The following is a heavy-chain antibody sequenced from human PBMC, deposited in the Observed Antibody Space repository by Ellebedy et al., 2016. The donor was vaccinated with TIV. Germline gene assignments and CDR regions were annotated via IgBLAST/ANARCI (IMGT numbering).Heavy chain of an antibody. J-gene: IGHJ6*02. V-gene: IGHV4-34*01. D-gene: IGHD2-2*01. CDR3: AREVGYCSSTSCHYGMDV. CDR2: INHSGST. Sequence: SETLSLTXAVYGGSFSGYYWSWIRQPPGKGLEWIGEINHSGSTYYNPSLKSRVTISVDTSKNQFSLKLSSVTAADTAVYYCAREVGYCSSTSCHYGMDVWGQGTTVTVSS. CDR1: GGSFSGYY.